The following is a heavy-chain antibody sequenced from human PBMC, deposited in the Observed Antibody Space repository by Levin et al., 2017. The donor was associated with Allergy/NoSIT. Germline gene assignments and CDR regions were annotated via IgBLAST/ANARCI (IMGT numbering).Heavy chain of an antibody. CDR1: GDSIGTYY. CDR3: ARQVLSSRRFDP. J-gene: IGHJ5*02. Sequence: ETLSLTCTVSGDSIGTYYWTWIRQPPGKGLEWIGYIYNTGSTNYSPSLKSRVTILLDTSKNQFSLELNSVTAADTAVYYCARQVLSSRRFDPWGQGTLVTVSS. D-gene: IGHD2-2*01. V-gene: IGHV4-59*01. CDR2: IYNTGST.